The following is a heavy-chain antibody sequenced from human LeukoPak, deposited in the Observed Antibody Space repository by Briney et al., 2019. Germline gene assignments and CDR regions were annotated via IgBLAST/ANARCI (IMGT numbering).Heavy chain of an antibody. CDR1: GFTFSSYE. J-gene: IGHJ4*02. Sequence: GGSLRLSCAASGFTFSSYEMNWVRQAPGKGLEWVSYISSSGSTIYYADSVKGRFTISRDNAKNTLYLQMNSLRAEDTAVYYCTRDSAHSGDYWGQGTLVTVSS. CDR3: TRDSAHSGDY. CDR2: ISSSGSTI. V-gene: IGHV3-48*03. D-gene: IGHD2-15*01.